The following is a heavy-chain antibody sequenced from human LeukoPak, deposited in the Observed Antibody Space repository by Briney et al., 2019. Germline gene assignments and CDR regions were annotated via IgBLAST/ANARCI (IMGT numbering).Heavy chain of an antibody. CDR2: INSDGIHT. CDR1: GFTLTTYW. CDR3: ATAFDWSTGI. J-gene: IGHJ3*02. D-gene: IGHD3-9*01. Sequence: GGPLRLSCAASGFTLTTYWVHWVRQAPGKGLVWVSRINSDGIHTMYADSVRGRFIIFRDTAKNTVNLQMNSLRVEDTGVYYCATAFDWSTGIWGQGTMVTVSS. V-gene: IGHV3-74*03.